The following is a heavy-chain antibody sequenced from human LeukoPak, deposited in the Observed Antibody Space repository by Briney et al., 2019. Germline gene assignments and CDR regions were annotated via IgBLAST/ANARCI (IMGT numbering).Heavy chain of an antibody. Sequence: GASVKVSCKASGYTFTGYYMHWVRLAPGQGLEWMGWINPNSGGTNYAQKFQGRVTMPRDTSINTAYMELSRLRSDDTAVYYCARGQGYFDWLLYSQDYWGQGTLVTVSS. V-gene: IGHV1-2*02. J-gene: IGHJ4*02. CDR2: INPNSGGT. CDR3: ARGQGYFDWLLYSQDY. D-gene: IGHD3-9*01. CDR1: GYTFTGYY.